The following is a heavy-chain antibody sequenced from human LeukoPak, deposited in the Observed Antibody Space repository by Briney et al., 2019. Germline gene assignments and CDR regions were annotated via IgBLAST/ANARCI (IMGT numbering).Heavy chain of an antibody. V-gene: IGHV4-38-2*02. CDR3: ARHSGSQGYYYMDV. J-gene: IGHJ6*03. Sequence: SETLSLTCTVSGYSNSSGYYWGWIRQPPGKGLEWIGSIYHSGSTYYNPSLKSRVTISVDTSKNQFSLKLSSVTAADTAVYYCARHSGSQGYYYMDVWGKGTTVTVSS. CDR2: IYHSGST. D-gene: IGHD1-26*01. CDR1: GYSNSSGYY.